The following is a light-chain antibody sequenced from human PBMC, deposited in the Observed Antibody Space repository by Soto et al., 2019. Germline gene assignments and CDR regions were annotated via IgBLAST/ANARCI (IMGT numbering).Light chain of an antibody. V-gene: IGKV3-11*01. J-gene: IGKJ4*01. CDR3: QQRSNGLT. CDR2: DTS. CDR1: QSVSSY. Sequence: EIVLTQSPATLSLSPGERATLSCRASQSVSSYLLWYQQKPGQAPRLLIYDTSNRATGIPARFSGSGSGTDFPLTISSLESEDFAVYYCQQRSNGLTFGGGTKVEIK.